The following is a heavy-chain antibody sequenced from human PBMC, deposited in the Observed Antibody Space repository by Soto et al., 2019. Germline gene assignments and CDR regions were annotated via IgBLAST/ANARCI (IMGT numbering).Heavy chain of an antibody. J-gene: IGHJ6*02. Sequence: QVQLQQWGAGLLRPSETLSLKSAFYGGSFDDFYWSWVRQSPGKGLEWVGEISHDGGTNYSPSLASRVSISVDTSKNQFCLHLRSVTAADTGLYYCARGQLVWYGDLTPYHRDMDVWGQGTTVTVSS. CDR2: ISHDGGT. D-gene: IGHD3-10*01. CDR3: ARGQLVWYGDLTPYHRDMDV. CDR1: GGSFDDFY. V-gene: IGHV4-34*02.